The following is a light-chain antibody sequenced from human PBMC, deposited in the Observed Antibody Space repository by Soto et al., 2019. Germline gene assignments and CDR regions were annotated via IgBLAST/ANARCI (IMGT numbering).Light chain of an antibody. CDR1: QSVSSY. Sequence: DIQMTQSPSTLSASVGDRVTITCRASQSVSSYLAWYQQKPGKAPKLLIYKASTLESEVPSRFSGSGSGTEFTLTISGLQPDDFATYYCQKYNTYPYTFGQGTKLEVK. CDR3: QKYNTYPYT. CDR2: KAS. J-gene: IGKJ2*01. V-gene: IGKV1-5*03.